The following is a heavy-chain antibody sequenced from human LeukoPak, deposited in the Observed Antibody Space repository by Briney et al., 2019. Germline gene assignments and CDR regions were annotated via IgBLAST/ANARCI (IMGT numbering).Heavy chain of an antibody. D-gene: IGHD3-10*01. CDR3: ARGPPDGSGSYYPGDY. V-gene: IGHV3-9*01. CDR1: GFTFDDYA. J-gene: IGHJ4*02. Sequence: PGRSLRLSCAASGFTFDDYAMHWVRQAPGKGLEWVSGISWNSGSIGYADSVKGRFTISRDNAENTLYLHMNSLRDEDTAVYFCARGPPDGSGSYYPGDYWGQGTLVTVSS. CDR2: ISWNSGSI.